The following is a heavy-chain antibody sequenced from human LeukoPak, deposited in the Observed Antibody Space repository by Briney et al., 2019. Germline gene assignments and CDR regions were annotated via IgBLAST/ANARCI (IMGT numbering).Heavy chain of an antibody. CDR1: GFTFSSYS. V-gene: IGHV3-48*04. Sequence: PGGSLRLSCAASGFTFSSYSMNWVRQAPGKGLEWVSYISSGGSTIYYADSVKGRFTISRDNAKNSLYLQMNSLRAEDTAVYYCARAQGVGYRSGGSCSIDYWGQGTLVTVSS. CDR3: ARAQGVGYRSGGSCSIDY. D-gene: IGHD2-15*01. J-gene: IGHJ4*02. CDR2: ISSGGSTI.